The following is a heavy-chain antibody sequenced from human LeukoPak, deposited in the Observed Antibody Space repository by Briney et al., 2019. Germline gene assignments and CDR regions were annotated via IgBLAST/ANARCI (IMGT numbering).Heavy chain of an antibody. D-gene: IGHD2-8*01. Sequence: GGSLRLSCAASGFTFSSYGMHWVRQVPGKGLEWVAVIWYDGSNKYYADSVKGRFTISRDNSKNTLYLQMNSLRAEDTAVYYCARDGMVYATGSCYFDYWGQGTLVTVSS. CDR2: IWYDGSNK. J-gene: IGHJ4*02. CDR1: GFTFSSYG. CDR3: ARDGMVYATGSCYFDY. V-gene: IGHV3-33*01.